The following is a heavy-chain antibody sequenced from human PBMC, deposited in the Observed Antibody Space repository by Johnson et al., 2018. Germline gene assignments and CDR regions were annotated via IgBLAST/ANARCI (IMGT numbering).Heavy chain of an antibody. CDR1: GFIVSSNY. CDR3: AKGYCSSTSCSPEY. J-gene: IGHJ4*02. D-gene: IGHD2-2*01. CDR2: IYRGGGT. V-gene: IGHV3-66*02. Sequence: VQLVESGGGLVQPGGSLRLSCEASGFIVSSNYMSWVRQAPGTGLEWVSVIYRGGGTDYADSVKGRFTISRDNSKNTRYLQMNSLRVEDTAVYYCAKGYCSSTSCSPEYWGQGTLVTVSS.